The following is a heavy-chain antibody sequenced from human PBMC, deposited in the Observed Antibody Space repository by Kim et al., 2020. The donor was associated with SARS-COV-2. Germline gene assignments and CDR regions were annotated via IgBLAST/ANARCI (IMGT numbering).Heavy chain of an antibody. Sequence: GGSLRLSCAASGFTFSSYAMSWVRQAPGKGLEWVSTISGGGSSTYYADSVKGRFTISRDNSKNTLYLQMNSLRAEDTAIYYCAKGGGGGSADCWGQGTLVTVSS. CDR1: GFTFSSYA. CDR3: AKGGGGGSADC. V-gene: IGHV3-23*01. D-gene: IGHD2-15*01. J-gene: IGHJ4*02. CDR2: ISGGGSST.